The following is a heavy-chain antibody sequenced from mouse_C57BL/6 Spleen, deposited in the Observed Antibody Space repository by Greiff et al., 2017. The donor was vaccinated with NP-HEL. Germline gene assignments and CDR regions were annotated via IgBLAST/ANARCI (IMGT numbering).Heavy chain of an antibody. Sequence: VQLQQSGAELVRPGASVTLSCKASGYTFTDYEMPWVKQTPVHGLEWIGAIDPETGGTAYNQKFKGKAILTADKSSSTAYMELRSLTSEDSAVYYCTRRGPYGSRGYFDVWGTGTTVTVSS. CDR2: IDPETGGT. CDR1: GYTFTDYE. CDR3: TRRGPYGSRGYFDV. D-gene: IGHD1-1*01. J-gene: IGHJ1*03. V-gene: IGHV1-15*01.